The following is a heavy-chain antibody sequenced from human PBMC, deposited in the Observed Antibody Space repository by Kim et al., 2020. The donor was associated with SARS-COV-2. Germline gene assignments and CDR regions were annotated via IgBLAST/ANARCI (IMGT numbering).Heavy chain of an antibody. V-gene: IGHV3-33*06. J-gene: IGHJ5*02. CDR3: AKDPIPIAVAAVPYNWFDP. Sequence: GGSLRLSCAASGFTFSSYAMHWVRQAPGKGLEWVAVIWYDGSNKYYADSVKGRFTISRDNSKNTLYLQMNSLRAEDTAVYYCAKDPIPIAVAAVPYNWFDPWGQGTLVTVSS. CDR2: IWYDGSNK. D-gene: IGHD6-19*01. CDR1: GFTFSSYA.